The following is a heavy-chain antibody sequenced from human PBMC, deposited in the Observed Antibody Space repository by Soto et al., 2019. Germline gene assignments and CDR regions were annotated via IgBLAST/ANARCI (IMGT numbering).Heavy chain of an antibody. Sequence: QVQLVESGGGVVQPGRSLRLSCEASGFSFRNYGMHWVRQAPGKGLEWVAVISFDGNTKYYADSVKGRFTISRDNSKNTLYLQMNSLRGDDTAVYYCAKTVRDLGDSPNDYWGQGVLVTVSS. CDR1: GFSFRNYG. D-gene: IGHD3-10*01. J-gene: IGHJ4*02. V-gene: IGHV3-30*18. CDR2: ISFDGNTK. CDR3: AKTVRDLGDSPNDY.